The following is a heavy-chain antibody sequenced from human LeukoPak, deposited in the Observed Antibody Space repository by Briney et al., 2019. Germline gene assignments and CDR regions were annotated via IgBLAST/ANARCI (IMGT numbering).Heavy chain of an antibody. Sequence: GASVKISCKASGGTFSSYAISWVRQAPGQGLEWMRGIIPIFGTANYAQKFQGRVTITADESTSTAYMELRSLRSEDTAGYYCAKGRKNYDFPTWGQGTLVNVSS. CDR1: GGTFSSYA. J-gene: IGHJ5*02. CDR2: IIPIFGTA. D-gene: IGHD3-3*01. CDR3: AKGRKNYDFPT. V-gene: IGHV1-69*13.